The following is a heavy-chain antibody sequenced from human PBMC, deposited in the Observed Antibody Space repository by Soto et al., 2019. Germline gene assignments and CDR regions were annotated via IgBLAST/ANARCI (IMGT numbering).Heavy chain of an antibody. D-gene: IGHD6-13*01. V-gene: IGHV4-34*01. CDR1: GGSFSGYY. J-gene: IGHJ6*02. Sequence: SETLSLTCAVYGGSFSGYYWSWIRQPPGKGLEWIGEINHSGSTNYNPSLKSRVTISVDTSKNQFSLKLSSVTAADTAVYYCARGFSSSSTDYYYYGMDVWGQGTTVTVSS. CDR3: ARGFSSSSTDYYYYGMDV. CDR2: INHSGST.